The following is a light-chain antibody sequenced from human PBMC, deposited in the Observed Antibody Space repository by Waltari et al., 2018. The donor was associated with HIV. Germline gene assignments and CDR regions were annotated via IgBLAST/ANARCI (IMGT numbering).Light chain of an antibody. J-gene: IGLJ3*02. V-gene: IGLV3-19*01. CDR1: ILRFYS. CDR3: SSRDTTGKFWV. CDR2: GSN. Sequence: SSELTQDPFVSVAPGQTARITCQGDILRFYSGSWYQQRPGLAPRLVSSGSNNRPSGIPDRFSGATAGNTMSLTISATQAEDEGDFFCSSRDTTGKFWVFGSGTKLTV.